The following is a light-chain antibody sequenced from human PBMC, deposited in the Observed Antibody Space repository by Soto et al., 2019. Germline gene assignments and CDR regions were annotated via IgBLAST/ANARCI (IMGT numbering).Light chain of an antibody. CDR1: NSGVVNYEY. CDR2: EVS. CDR3: NSFRTNYTWL. Sequence: QSALSQPASVSGSPGQSITISCTGINSGVVNYEYVSWYQQFPDKAPKLIIYEVSNRHSGVSNRFSGSKSGNTASLTISGLQAEDEADYYCNSFRTNYTWLFGGGTKVTVL. V-gene: IGLV2-14*01. J-gene: IGLJ3*02.